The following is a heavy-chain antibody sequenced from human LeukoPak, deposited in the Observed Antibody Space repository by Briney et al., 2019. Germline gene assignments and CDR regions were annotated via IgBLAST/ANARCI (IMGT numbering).Heavy chain of an antibody. D-gene: IGHD3-10*01. Sequence: SETLSLTCTVSGGSISSYYWSWIRQPPGKGLEWIGYIYYSGSTNYNPSLKSRVTISVDTSKNQFSLKLSSVTAADTAVYYCARGGSNYYGSGSYPLSRRSRTLGNWFDPWGQGTLVTVSS. CDR1: GGSISSYY. J-gene: IGHJ5*02. V-gene: IGHV4-59*12. CDR2: IYYSGST. CDR3: ARGGSNYYGSGSYPLSRRSRTLGNWFDP.